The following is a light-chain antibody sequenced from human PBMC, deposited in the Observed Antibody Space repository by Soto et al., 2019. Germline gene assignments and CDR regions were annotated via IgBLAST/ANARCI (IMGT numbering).Light chain of an antibody. CDR1: SSDGGSYNL. CDR2: EDT. Sequence: QSALTQPASVSGSPGQSITISCSGTSSDGGSYNLVSWYQQYPGKAPKLMIYEDTKRPSGVSNRFSGSKSGNTASLTISGLQAEDEADYYCSSYTSSTAYVFGTGTKVTVL. J-gene: IGLJ1*01. V-gene: IGLV2-14*02. CDR3: SSYTSSTAYV.